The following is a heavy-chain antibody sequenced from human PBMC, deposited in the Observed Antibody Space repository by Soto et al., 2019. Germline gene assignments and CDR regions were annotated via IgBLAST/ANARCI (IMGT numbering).Heavy chain of an antibody. CDR3: ARGSSGPQSDY. CDR1: GFTFSSYA. D-gene: IGHD2-15*01. V-gene: IGHV3-30-3*01. J-gene: IGHJ4*02. Sequence: QVQLVESGGGVVQPGRSLRLSCAASGFTFSSYAMHWVRQAPGKGLEWVAVISYDGSNKYYADSVKGRFTISRDNSKNTLYLQMNSLSAEDTAVYYCARGSSGPQSDYWGQGTLVTVSS. CDR2: ISYDGSNK.